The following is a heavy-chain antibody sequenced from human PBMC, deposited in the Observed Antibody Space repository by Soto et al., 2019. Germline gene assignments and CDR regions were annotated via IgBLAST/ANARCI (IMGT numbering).Heavy chain of an antibody. CDR1: GGSISSGDYY. J-gene: IGHJ6*02. V-gene: IGHV4-30-4*01. CDR3: AGQPTAGSYYDLGSYYYYYAMDV. Sequence: SETLSLTCSVSGGSISSGDYYWNWIRQPPGKGLEWIGHIYYSGSTYYNSSLKSRVTISLDTSKNQFSLKLSSVTAADTAAYYCAGQPTAGSYYDLGSYYYYYAMDVWGQATTVTVSS. CDR2: IYYSGST. D-gene: IGHD3-10*01.